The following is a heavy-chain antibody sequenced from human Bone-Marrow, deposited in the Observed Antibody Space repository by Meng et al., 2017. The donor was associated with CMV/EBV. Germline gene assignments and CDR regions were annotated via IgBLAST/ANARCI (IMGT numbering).Heavy chain of an antibody. D-gene: IGHD2-15*01. CDR1: GGSFSGYY. J-gene: IGHJ6*02. CDR3: ARCSYYYGMDV. CDR2: INHSGST. Sequence: GSLRLSCAVYGGSFSGYYWSWIRQPPGKGLEWIGEINHSGSTNYNPSLKSRVTISVDTSKNQFSLKLSSVTAADTAVYYCARCSYYYGMDVWGQGTTVTVSS. V-gene: IGHV4-34*01.